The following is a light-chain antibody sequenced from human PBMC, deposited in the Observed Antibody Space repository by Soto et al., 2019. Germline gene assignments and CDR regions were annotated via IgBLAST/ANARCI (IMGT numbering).Light chain of an antibody. Sequence: QSALTQPPSASGSPGQSVTISCTGTRSDIGGYNYVSWYQQHPGKAPRLMIYELSKRSSGVPDRFSGSKSGNTASLTVSGLQADDEADYYCSSYGGSNNVLFGGGTKVTVL. CDR1: RSDIGGYNY. V-gene: IGLV2-8*01. J-gene: IGLJ3*02. CDR3: SSYGGSNNVL. CDR2: ELS.